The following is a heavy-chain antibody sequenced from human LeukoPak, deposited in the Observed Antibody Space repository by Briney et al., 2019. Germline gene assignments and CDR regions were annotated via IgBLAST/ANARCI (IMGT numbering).Heavy chain of an antibody. CDR2: IYPGDSDT. V-gene: IGHV5-51*01. D-gene: IGHD3-10*01. CDR3: AREKTYYYGSGSYGYRAFGI. J-gene: IGHJ3*02. Sequence: GESLKISCKGSGYSFTSYWIGWVRQMPGKGLEWMGIIYPGDSDTRYSPSFQGQVTISADKSISTAYLQWSSLKASDTAMYYCAREKTYYYGSGSYGYRAFGIWGQGTMVTVSS. CDR1: GYSFTSYW.